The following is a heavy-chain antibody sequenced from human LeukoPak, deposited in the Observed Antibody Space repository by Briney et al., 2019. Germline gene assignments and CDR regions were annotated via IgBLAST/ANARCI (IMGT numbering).Heavy chain of an antibody. D-gene: IGHD5-24*01. CDR3: ARSFGDGYNWGMYYYYGMDI. Sequence: QPGGSLRLSCAASGFTFSSNYMSWVRQAPGKGLEWVSVIYSGGSTYYADSVKGRFTISRDNSKNTLYLQMNSLRAEDTAVYYCARSFGDGYNWGMYYYYGMDIWGQGTTVTVSS. CDR1: GFTFSSNY. V-gene: IGHV3-66*01. CDR2: IYSGGST. J-gene: IGHJ6*02.